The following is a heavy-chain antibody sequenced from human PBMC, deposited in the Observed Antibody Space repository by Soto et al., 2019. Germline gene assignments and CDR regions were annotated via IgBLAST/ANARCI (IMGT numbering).Heavy chain of an antibody. D-gene: IGHD3-3*01. V-gene: IGHV4-59*01. CDR3: ARALYDFWSGFRPVYYYYMDV. CDR2: IYYSGST. J-gene: IGHJ6*03. Sequence: SETLSLTCTVSGGSISSYYWSWIRQPPGKGLEWIGYIYYSGSTNYNPSLKSRVTISVDTSKNQFSLKLSSVTAADTAVYYCARALYDFWSGFRPVYYYYMDVWGKGTTVTVSS. CDR1: GGSISSYY.